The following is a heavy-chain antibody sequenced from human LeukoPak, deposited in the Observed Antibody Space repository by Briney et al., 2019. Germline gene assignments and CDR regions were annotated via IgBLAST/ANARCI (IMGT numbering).Heavy chain of an antibody. CDR3: ARVPWNRYRQYYFDY. CDR2: ISSSGSTI. Sequence: MTGGSLRLSCAASGFTFSDYYMSWIRQAPGKGLEWVSYISSSGSTIYYADSVKGRFTISRDNAKNSLYLQMNSLRAEDTAVYYCARVPWNRYRQYYFDYWGQGTLVTVSS. D-gene: IGHD3-16*02. J-gene: IGHJ4*02. CDR1: GFTFSDYY. V-gene: IGHV3-11*01.